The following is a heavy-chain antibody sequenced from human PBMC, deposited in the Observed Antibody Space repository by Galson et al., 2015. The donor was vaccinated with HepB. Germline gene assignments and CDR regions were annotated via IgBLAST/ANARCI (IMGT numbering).Heavy chain of an antibody. CDR3: AKGSFYSPKDV. D-gene: IGHD3-10*01. CDR1: GFTFSSYG. J-gene: IGHJ6*02. V-gene: IGHV3-30*02. CDR2: IRYDGSNK. Sequence: SLRLSCAASGFTFSSYGMHWVRQAPGKGLEWVAYIRYDGSNKYYVDSVKGRFTISRDNSKNTLYLQMNSLRGEDTAIYYCAKGSFYSPKDVWGQGTTATVSS.